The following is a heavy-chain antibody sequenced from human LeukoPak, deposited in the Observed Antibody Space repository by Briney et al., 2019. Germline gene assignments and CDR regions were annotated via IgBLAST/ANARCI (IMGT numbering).Heavy chain of an antibody. CDR1: GITFCSYW. CDR2: INSDGSST. Sequence: RGSLRLSCAASGITFCSYWMHWVRHAPGKGLARVSRINSDGSSTSYADSVKGRFPISRDNAKNTLCLQMNILRAAYTAVYYCARKLAVAAFDIWGQGTMVTVSS. D-gene: IGHD6-19*01. CDR3: ARKLAVAAFDI. V-gene: IGHV3-74*01. J-gene: IGHJ3*02.